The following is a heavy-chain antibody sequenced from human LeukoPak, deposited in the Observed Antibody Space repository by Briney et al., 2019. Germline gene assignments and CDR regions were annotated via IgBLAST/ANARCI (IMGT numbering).Heavy chain of an antibody. Sequence: GKSLRLSCAASGFTFSDYALHWVRQAPGKGPEWVAIISYDGSNEYYADSVEGRFSISRDNSKNTIYLQMYSPKVEDTALYYCAREEYNRNDLAFDVWGQGTMVTVSS. D-gene: IGHD1-1*01. J-gene: IGHJ3*01. V-gene: IGHV3-30*04. CDR1: GFTFSDYA. CDR3: AREEYNRNDLAFDV. CDR2: ISYDGSNE.